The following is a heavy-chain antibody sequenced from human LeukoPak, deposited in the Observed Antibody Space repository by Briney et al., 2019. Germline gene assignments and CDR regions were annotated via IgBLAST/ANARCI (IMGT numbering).Heavy chain of an antibody. D-gene: IGHD3-10*01. CDR3: AKDYGSGSYYAYDY. V-gene: IGHV3-23*01. CDR1: EFTFSSYG. CDR2: ISGSGGST. J-gene: IGHJ4*02. Sequence: GGSLRLSCAASEFTFSSYGMSWVRQAPGKGLEWVSAISGSGGSTYYADSVKGRFTISRDNSKNTLYLQMNSLRAEDTAVYYCAKDYGSGSYYAYDYWGQGTLVTVSS.